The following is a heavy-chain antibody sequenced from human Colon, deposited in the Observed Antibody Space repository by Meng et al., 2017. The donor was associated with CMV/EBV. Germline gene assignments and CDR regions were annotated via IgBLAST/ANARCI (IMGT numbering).Heavy chain of an antibody. V-gene: IGHV1-46*01. D-gene: IGHD4/OR15-4a*01. CDR3: ARGKSISDGAQVFDY. CDR1: GYTFTSYD. Sequence: ASVKVSCKASGYTFTSYDINWVRQAPEQGLEWMGTIDPSGGGTSYAQKFQGRVTMTRDTSTRTLYMELISLRSEDTAVYYCARGKSISDGAQVFDYWGQGTLVTVSS. J-gene: IGHJ4*02. CDR2: IDPSGGGT.